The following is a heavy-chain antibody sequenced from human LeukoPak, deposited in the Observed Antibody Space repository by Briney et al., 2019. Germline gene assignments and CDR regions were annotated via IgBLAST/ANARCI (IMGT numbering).Heavy chain of an antibody. CDR2: SSAYNGDT. CDR3: ALIAPSPLGGSGLDF. D-gene: IGHD3-10*01. J-gene: IGHJ4*02. Sequence: ASVKVSCKASGYPFNRYGISWVRQAPGRGLKWMGWSSAYNGDTNYIQTLQGRVTMTTDTATSTAYMELRGLRSDDTAVYYCALIAPSPLGGSGLDFWAQGTPVTVSS. V-gene: IGHV1-18*01. CDR1: GYPFNRYG.